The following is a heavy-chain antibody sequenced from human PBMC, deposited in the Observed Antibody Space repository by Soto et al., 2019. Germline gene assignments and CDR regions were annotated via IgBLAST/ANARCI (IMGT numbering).Heavy chain of an antibody. CDR1: GGSISSSSYY. D-gene: IGHD6-6*01. Sequence: QLQLQESGPGLVKPSETLSLTCTVSGGSISSSSYYWGWIRQPPGKGLEWIGSIYYSGSTYYNPSLKSRVTISVDTSKNQFSLKLSSVTAADTAVYYCARHLPIAARPLRGWFDPWGQGTLVTVSS. V-gene: IGHV4-39*01. J-gene: IGHJ5*02. CDR3: ARHLPIAARPLRGWFDP. CDR2: IYYSGST.